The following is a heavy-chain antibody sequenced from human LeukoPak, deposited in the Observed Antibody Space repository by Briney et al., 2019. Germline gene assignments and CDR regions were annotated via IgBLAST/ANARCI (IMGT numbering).Heavy chain of an antibody. CDR1: GGSFSGFY. Sequence: SQTLSLTCAVYGGSFSGFYWSWIRQPPGKGLEWIGEINHRGSTNYNPSLKSRVTISVDTSKNQFSLKLSSVTAADTAVYYCARVPKYFDLWGRGTLVTVSS. CDR3: ARVPKYFDL. V-gene: IGHV4-34*01. CDR2: INHRGST. J-gene: IGHJ2*01.